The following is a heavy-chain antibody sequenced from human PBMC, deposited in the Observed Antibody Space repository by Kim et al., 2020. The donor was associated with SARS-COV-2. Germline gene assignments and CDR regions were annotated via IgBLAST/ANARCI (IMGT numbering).Heavy chain of an antibody. CDR2: IWCDGSDK. D-gene: IGHD3-10*01. V-gene: IGHV3-33*01. J-gene: IGHJ4*02. CDR1: GFTFNSYG. Sequence: GGSLRLSCAASGFTFNSYGMHWVRQAPGKGLEWVEVIWCDGSDKNNADSVKGRFTISRDNSKNTLYLQMNDLRAEDTAVYYCWIHGLTCYYGSGSVDYWGQGTLVTVSS. CDR3: WIHGLTCYYGSGSVDY.